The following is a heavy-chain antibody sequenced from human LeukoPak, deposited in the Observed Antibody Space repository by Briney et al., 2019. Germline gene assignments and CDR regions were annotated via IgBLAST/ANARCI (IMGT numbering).Heavy chain of an antibody. CDR3: ARDSFNEWFGEFFPPGY. J-gene: IGHJ4*02. V-gene: IGHV3-11*01. D-gene: IGHD3-10*01. CDR2: ISSSGSTI. Sequence: PGGSLRLSCAASGFTFSDYYMSWIRQAPGKGLEWVSYISSSGSTIYYADSVKGRFTISRDNAKNSLYLQMNSLRAEDTAVYYCARDSFNEWFGEFFPPGYWGQGTLVTVSS. CDR1: GFTFSDYY.